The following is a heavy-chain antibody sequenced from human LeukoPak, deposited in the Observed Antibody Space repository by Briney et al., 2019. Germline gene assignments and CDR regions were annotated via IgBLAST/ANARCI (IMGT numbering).Heavy chain of an antibody. CDR2: INAGNGNT. CDR1: GYTFTSYA. Sequence: ASVKVSCKASGYTFTSYAMHWVRQAPGQRLEWMGWINAGNGNTKYSQKFQGRVTITRDTSASTAYMELSSLRSEDTAVYYCARDQGYCSGGSCYQLGVGYWGQGTLVTVSS. J-gene: IGHJ4*02. V-gene: IGHV1-3*01. D-gene: IGHD2-15*01. CDR3: ARDQGYCSGGSCYQLGVGY.